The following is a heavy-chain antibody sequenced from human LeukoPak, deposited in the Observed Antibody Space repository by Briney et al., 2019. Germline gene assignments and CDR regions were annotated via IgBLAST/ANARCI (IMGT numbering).Heavy chain of an antibody. CDR1: GFTFSTYW. CDR3: RIWFGNSAGFDM. D-gene: IGHD3-10*01. CDR2: IKSDGSIT. J-gene: IGHJ3*02. Sequence: GGSLRLSCAAPGFTFSTYWMHWVRQVPGKGLVWVSRIKSDGSITTYADSVEGRFTISRDNAKNTVYLQMNSLRAEDTAMYYCRIWFGNSAGFDMWGQGTMVTVSS. V-gene: IGHV3-74*01.